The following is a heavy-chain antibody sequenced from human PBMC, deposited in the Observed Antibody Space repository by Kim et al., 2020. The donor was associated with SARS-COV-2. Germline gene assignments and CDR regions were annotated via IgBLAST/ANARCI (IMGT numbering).Heavy chain of an antibody. CDR2: INHSGST. Sequence: SETLSLTCAVYGGSFSGYYWSWIRQPPGKGLEWIGEINHSGSTNYNPSLKSRVTISVDTSKNQFSLKLSSVTAADTAVYYCARARGYSYGRSPFFDYWGQGTLVTVSS. J-gene: IGHJ4*02. CDR3: ARARGYSYGRSPFFDY. V-gene: IGHV4-34*01. CDR1: GGSFSGYY. D-gene: IGHD5-18*01.